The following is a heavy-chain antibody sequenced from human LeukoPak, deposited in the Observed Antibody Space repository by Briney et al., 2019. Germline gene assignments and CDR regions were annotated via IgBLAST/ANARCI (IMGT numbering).Heavy chain of an antibody. CDR3: ARENYDFWSGYNPDNWFDP. D-gene: IGHD3-3*01. V-gene: IGHV3-21*04. CDR1: GFTFSSYS. Sequence: GGSLRLSCAASGFTFSSYSMNWVRQAPGKGLEWVSSISSSSSYIYYADSVKGRFTISRDNAKNSLYLQMNSLRSEDTAVYYCARENYDFWSGYNPDNWFDPWGQGTLVTVSS. CDR2: ISSSSSYI. J-gene: IGHJ5*02.